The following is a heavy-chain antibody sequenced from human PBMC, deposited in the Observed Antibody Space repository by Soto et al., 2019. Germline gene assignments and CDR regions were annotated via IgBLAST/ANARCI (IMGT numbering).Heavy chain of an antibody. CDR3: ARVFPSYCGGDCSYFDS. CDR2: IYHSGST. D-gene: IGHD2-21*02. J-gene: IGHJ4*02. V-gene: IGHV4-30-2*01. CDR1: GGSISSGGYS. Sequence: SETLSLTCAVSGGSISSGGYSWSWIRQPPGKGLEWIGYIYHSGSTYYNPSLKSRVTISVDMSKNQFSLRLTSVTAADTAVYYCARVFPSYCGGDCSYFDSWGQGTLVTVSS.